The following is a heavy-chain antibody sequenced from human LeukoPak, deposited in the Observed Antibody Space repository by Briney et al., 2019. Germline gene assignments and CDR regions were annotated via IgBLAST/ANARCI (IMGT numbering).Heavy chain of an antibody. V-gene: IGHV3-23*01. D-gene: IGHD2-2*01. CDR2: IRGRGDKT. Sequence: GGSLRLSCAASGFTFSSYAMSWVRQAPGKGLEWVAAIRGRGDKTYHADSVKGRFTISRDNSKNTLFLQMNSLRAEDTAVYYCASDWVTDTAAIDYWGQGTLVSVSS. CDR1: GFTFSSYA. J-gene: IGHJ4*02. CDR3: ASDWVTDTAAIDY.